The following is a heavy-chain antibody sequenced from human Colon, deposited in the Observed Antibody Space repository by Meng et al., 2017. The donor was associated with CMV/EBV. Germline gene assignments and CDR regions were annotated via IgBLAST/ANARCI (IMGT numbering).Heavy chain of an antibody. V-gene: IGHV3-23*03. CDR2: IYSGGTTT. D-gene: IGHD4-11*01. J-gene: IGHJ3*01. Sequence: GGSLRLSCAASGFTFSSYGMTWVRQTPGKGLEWVSLIYSGGTTTFYTDSVKGRFTISRDNSKKTVFLQMNSLRAEDTALYYCAKDHSNFDSDAFDVWSQGTMVTVSS. CDR3: AKDHSNFDSDAFDV. CDR1: GFTFSSYG.